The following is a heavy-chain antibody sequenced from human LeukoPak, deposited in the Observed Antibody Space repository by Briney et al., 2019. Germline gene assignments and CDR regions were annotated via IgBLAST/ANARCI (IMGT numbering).Heavy chain of an antibody. CDR2: IYHSGRT. CDR1: GGSITSGEYF. D-gene: IGHD6-13*01. J-gene: IGHJ4*02. V-gene: IGHV4-30-2*01. Sequence: SETPSLICDVSGGSITSGEYFWSWIQPPPRKGLEWIGYIYHSGRTSYNPPLKRRVTISVDRPKNQFSLRVSSVTAADTAVYYCARVAASALYYFDYWGQGTLVTVSS. CDR3: ARVAASALYYFDY.